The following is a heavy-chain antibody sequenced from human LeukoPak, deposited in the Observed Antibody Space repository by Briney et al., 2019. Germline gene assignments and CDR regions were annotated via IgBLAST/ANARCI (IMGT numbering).Heavy chain of an antibody. Sequence: PGGSLRLSCAPSGFTVSSNYMSWVRQAAGKWLEWVSVIYSGGSTYYADSVEGRFTISRDNSKNTLYLQMNSLRAEGTAVYYCARDTGGARFYYFDYWGQGTLVTVSS. V-gene: IGHV3-53*01. J-gene: IGHJ4*02. CDR3: ARDTGGARFYYFDY. CDR2: IYSGGST. D-gene: IGHD3-10*01. CDR1: GFTVSSNY.